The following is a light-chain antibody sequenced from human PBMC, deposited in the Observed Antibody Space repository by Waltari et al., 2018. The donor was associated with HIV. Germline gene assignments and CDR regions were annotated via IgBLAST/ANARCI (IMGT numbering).Light chain of an antibody. CDR2: KAS. CDR1: QSISSS. Sequence: DIQMTQSPSTLSASVGDRVSIPCRASQSISSSLAWYQQKPGKVPKLLIYKASTLQSGVPSRFGGSGSGAEFTLAISSLQPDDFATYYCQQYGRSRTFGQGTKVDIK. J-gene: IGKJ1*01. V-gene: IGKV1-5*03. CDR3: QQYGRSRT.